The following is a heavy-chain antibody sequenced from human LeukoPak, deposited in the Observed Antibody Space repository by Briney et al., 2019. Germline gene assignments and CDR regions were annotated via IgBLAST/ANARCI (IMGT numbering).Heavy chain of an antibody. D-gene: IGHD4-17*01. J-gene: IGHJ6*03. V-gene: IGHV1-8*01. CDR1: GYTFTSYD. CDR2: MNPNSGNT. CDR3: ARGGGDYSHYYYYMDV. Sequence: ASVKVSCKASGYTFTSYDINWVRQATGQGLEWMGWMNPNSGNTGYAQKFQGRVTMTRNTSISTAYMELSSLRSEDTAVYYCARGGGDYSHYYYYMDVWGKGTTVTISS.